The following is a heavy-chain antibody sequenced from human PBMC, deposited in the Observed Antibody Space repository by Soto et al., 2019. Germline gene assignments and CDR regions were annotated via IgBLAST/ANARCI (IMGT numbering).Heavy chain of an antibody. CDR2: IYSGGST. J-gene: IGHJ6*02. Sequence: EVQLVESGGGLIQPGGSLRLSCAASGFTVSSNYMSWVRQAPGKGLEWVSVIYSGGSTYYADSVKGRFTISRDNSKNTLYLQMNSLRAEDTAVYYCARDRPYYDSSGYGHYGMDVWGQGTTVTVSS. CDR1: GFTVSSNY. CDR3: ARDRPYYDSSGYGHYGMDV. D-gene: IGHD3-22*01. V-gene: IGHV3-53*01.